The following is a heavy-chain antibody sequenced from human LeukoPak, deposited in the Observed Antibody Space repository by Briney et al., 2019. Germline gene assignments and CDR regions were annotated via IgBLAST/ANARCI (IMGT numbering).Heavy chain of an antibody. J-gene: IGHJ4*02. V-gene: IGHV3-7*01. CDR1: GFTFSSYW. Sequence: GGSLRLSCAASGFTFSSYWMSWVRQAPGKGLEWVANIKQDGSEKYYVDSVKGRFTISRDNAKNSLYLQMNSLRAEDTGVYYCARDGYYDFWSGYCDYWGQGTLVTVSS. CDR2: IKQDGSEK. D-gene: IGHD3-3*01. CDR3: ARDGYYDFWSGYCDY.